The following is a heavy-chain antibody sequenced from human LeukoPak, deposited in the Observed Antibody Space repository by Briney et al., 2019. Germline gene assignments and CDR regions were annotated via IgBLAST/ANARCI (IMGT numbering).Heavy chain of an antibody. V-gene: IGHV3-7*01. J-gene: IGHJ6*03. CDR3: ARGGFSTGHYYYYYYMDV. Sequence: PGGSLRLSCAASGFNFSSYWMSWVRQAPGKGLEWVANIKQDGSEKYYVGSVKGRFTISRDNAKNSLYLQMNSLRAEDTAVYYCARGGFSTGHYYYYYYMDVWGKGTTVTVSS. CDR1: GFNFSSYW. CDR2: IKQDGSEK. D-gene: IGHD6-19*01.